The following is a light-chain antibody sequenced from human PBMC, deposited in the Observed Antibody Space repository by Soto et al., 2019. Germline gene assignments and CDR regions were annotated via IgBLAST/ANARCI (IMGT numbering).Light chain of an antibody. Sequence: QAVVTQPPSVSGAPGQRVTISCTGSSSNIGAGYDVHWYQQLPGTVPKLLIYGNSNRPSGVPDRFSGSKSGTSASLAITGLQAEDEADYYCQSYDSSRSYVFGTGTKLTVL. CDR3: QSYDSSRSYV. V-gene: IGLV1-40*01. CDR1: SSNIGAGYD. CDR2: GNS. J-gene: IGLJ1*01.